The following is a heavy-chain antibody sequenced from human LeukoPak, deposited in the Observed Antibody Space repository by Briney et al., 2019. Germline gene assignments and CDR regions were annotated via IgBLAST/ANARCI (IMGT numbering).Heavy chain of an antibody. CDR1: GFTFSSYG. D-gene: IGHD3-22*01. Sequence: GGSLRLSCAASGFTFSSYGMHWVRQAPAKGLEWVAVIRYDGSNKYYADSVKGRFTISRDNSKNTLYLQMNSLRAEDTAVYYCAKDPPPYYYDSSGYSYAFDIWGQGTMVTVSS. V-gene: IGHV3-30*02. CDR2: IRYDGSNK. J-gene: IGHJ3*02. CDR3: AKDPPPYYYDSSGYSYAFDI.